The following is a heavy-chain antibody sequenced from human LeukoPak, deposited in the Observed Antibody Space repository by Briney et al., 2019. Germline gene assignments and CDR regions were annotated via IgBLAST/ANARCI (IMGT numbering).Heavy chain of an antibody. J-gene: IGHJ4*02. CDR1: GFTFSSYW. CDR2: IKQDGSEK. Sequence: GGSLRLSCAASGFTFSSYWMSWVRQAPGKGLEWVANIKQDGSEKYYVDSVKGRFTISGDNAKNSLYLQMNSLRAEDTAVYYCARDKIVGATNFDYWGQGTLVTVSS. V-gene: IGHV3-7*01. D-gene: IGHD1-26*01. CDR3: ARDKIVGATNFDY.